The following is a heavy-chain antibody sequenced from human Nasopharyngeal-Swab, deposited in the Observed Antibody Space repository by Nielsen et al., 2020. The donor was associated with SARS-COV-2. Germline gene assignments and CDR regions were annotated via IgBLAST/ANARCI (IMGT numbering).Heavy chain of an antibody. J-gene: IGHJ2*01. CDR3: ARVAAAGSVLDL. D-gene: IGHD6-13*01. Sequence: SETLSLTCTVFGGSISSSSYYWGWIRQPPGKGLEWIGSIYYSGSTNYNPSLKSRVTISVDTSKNQFSLKLSSVTAADTAVYYCARVAAAGSVLDLWGRGTLVTVSS. CDR1: GGSISSSSYY. V-gene: IGHV4-39*07. CDR2: IYYSGST.